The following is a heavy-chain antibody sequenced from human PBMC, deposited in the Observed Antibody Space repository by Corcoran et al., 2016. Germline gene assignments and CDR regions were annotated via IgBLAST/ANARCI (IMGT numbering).Heavy chain of an antibody. CDR2: INHSGST. CDR1: GGSFSGYY. D-gene: IGHD3-22*01. CDR3: ARWDYYDSSGYDY. J-gene: IGHJ4*02. Sequence: QVQLQQWGAGLLKPSETLSLTCAVYGGSFSGYYWSWIRQPPGKGLEWIGEINHSGSTNYNPSLKSRVTISVDTSKNQFSLKLSSVTAADTAVYYCARWDYYDSSGYDYWGQGTLGTVSS. V-gene: IGHV4-34*01.